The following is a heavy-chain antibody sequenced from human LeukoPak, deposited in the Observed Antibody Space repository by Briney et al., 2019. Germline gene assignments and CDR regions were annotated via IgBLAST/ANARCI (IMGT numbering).Heavy chain of an antibody. Sequence: GGSLRLSCAASRFTLSDYYMSWIRQAPGKGLEWVSYISRSSSYTNYADSVKGRFTISRDNAKNSLYLQMNSLRAEDTAVYYCASIVVVVAATPAYYFDYWGQGTLVTVSS. CDR2: ISRSSSYT. V-gene: IGHV3-11*06. D-gene: IGHD2-15*01. J-gene: IGHJ4*02. CDR3: ASIVVVVAATPAYYFDY. CDR1: RFTLSDYY.